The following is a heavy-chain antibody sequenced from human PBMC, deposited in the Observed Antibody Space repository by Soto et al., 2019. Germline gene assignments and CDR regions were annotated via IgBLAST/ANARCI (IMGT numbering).Heavy chain of an antibody. CDR1: GFTFSDYY. J-gene: IGHJ5*02. Sequence: GGSLRLSCAASGFTFSDYYMSWIRQAPGKGRELVSYISSSGSTIYYAYSVKGRFTISRYNAKNSLYLQMNSLRAEDTAVYYCARDFDSISWFDTWGQGTLVTVSS. V-gene: IGHV3-11*01. CDR3: ARDFDSISWFDT. D-gene: IGHD4-4*01. CDR2: ISSSGSTI.